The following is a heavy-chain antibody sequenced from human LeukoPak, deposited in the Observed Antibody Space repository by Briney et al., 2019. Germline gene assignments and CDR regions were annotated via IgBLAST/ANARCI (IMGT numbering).Heavy chain of an antibody. CDR2: ISGSGGST. CDR3: ARGLYYSYDYYYYGMDV. D-gene: IGHD5-18*01. CDR1: GFTFSSYA. V-gene: IGHV3-23*01. Sequence: GGSLRLSCAASGFTFSSYAMSWVRQAPGKGLEWVSAISGSGGSTYYADSVKGRFTISRDNSKNTLYLQMNSLRAEDTAVYYCARGLYYSYDYYYYGMDVWGQGTTVTVSS. J-gene: IGHJ6*02.